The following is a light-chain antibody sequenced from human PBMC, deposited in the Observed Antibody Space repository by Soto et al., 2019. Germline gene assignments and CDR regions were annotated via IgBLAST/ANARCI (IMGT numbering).Light chain of an antibody. Sequence: DIQMTQSPSSLSASVEDRVIITCRASQSISNHLNWYQQKPGKAPKLLIFAASSLQSGVPSRFSGSRSGPDFTLTISSLQPDDCATYYCQQYENYWTFGQGTRVEIK. J-gene: IGKJ1*01. CDR2: AAS. V-gene: IGKV1-39*01. CDR3: QQYENYWT. CDR1: QSISNH.